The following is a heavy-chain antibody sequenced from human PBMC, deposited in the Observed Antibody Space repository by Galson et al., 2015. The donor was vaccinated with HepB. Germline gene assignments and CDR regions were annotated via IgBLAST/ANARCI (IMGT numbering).Heavy chain of an antibody. CDR2: INHSGST. Sequence: TLSLTCAVYGGSFSGYYWSWIRQPPGKGLEWIGEINHSGSTNYNPSLKSRVTISVDTSKNQFSLKLSSVTAADTAVYYCARGNRAAAGNWGQGTLVTVSS. V-gene: IGHV4-34*01. CDR3: ARGNRAAAGN. J-gene: IGHJ4*02. D-gene: IGHD6-13*01. CDR1: GGSFSGYY.